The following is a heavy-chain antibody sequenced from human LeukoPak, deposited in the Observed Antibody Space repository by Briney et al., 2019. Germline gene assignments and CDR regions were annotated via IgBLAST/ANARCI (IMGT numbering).Heavy chain of an antibody. Sequence: SETLCLTCTVSGGSISSYYWSWIRQPPGKGLEWIGYIYYSGSTYYNPSLKSRVTISVDTSKNQFSLKLSSVTAADTAVYYCARDPFRLYGDYGYWGQGTLVTVSS. CDR3: ARDPFRLYGDYGY. CDR1: GGSISSYY. D-gene: IGHD4-17*01. J-gene: IGHJ4*02. V-gene: IGHV4-59*12. CDR2: IYYSGST.